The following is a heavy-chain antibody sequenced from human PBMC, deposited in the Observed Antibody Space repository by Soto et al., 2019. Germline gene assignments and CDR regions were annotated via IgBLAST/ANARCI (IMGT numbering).Heavy chain of an antibody. CDR3: ASSHAGAHITAAVH. CDR2: IYHSGST. Sequence: QLQLQESGSGLVKPSQTLSLTCAVSGGSISSGGYSWSWIRPPPGKGLEWIGYIYHSGSTHYNPSLKSRVTISVDRSNNQFSLKLSSVTAADTAVYYCASSHAGAHITAAVHWGQGTLVTVSS. V-gene: IGHV4-30-2*01. J-gene: IGHJ4*02. CDR1: GGSISSGGYS. D-gene: IGHD6-13*01.